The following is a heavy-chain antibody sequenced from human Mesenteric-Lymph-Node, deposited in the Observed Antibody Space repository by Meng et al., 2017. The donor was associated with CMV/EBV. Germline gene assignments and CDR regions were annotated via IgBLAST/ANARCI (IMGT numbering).Heavy chain of an antibody. CDR1: GFTFSSYW. J-gene: IGHJ4*02. CDR3: ARGGYYDPFY. V-gene: IGHV3-7*01. CDR2: IKQDGSEK. Sequence: GESLKISCAASGFTFSSYWMSWVRQAPGKGLEWVANIKQDGSEKYYVDSVKGRFTISRDNAKNSLYLQMNSLRAEDTAVYYCARGGYYDPFYWGQGTLVTVSS. D-gene: IGHD3-22*01.